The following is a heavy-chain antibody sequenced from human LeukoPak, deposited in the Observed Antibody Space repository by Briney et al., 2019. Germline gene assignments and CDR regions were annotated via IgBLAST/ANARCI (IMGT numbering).Heavy chain of an antibody. CDR3: AREGYCISTTCSSFDY. CDR1: GYTFTGYY. Sequence: ASVKVSCKASGYTFTGYYMHWVRQGPGQGLEWMGWINPNSGGTNYAQKFQGRVTMTRDTSISTAYMELSRLRSDDTAVYYCAREGYCISTTCSSFDYWGQGTLVTVSS. V-gene: IGHV1-2*02. J-gene: IGHJ4*02. CDR2: INPNSGGT. D-gene: IGHD2-2*01.